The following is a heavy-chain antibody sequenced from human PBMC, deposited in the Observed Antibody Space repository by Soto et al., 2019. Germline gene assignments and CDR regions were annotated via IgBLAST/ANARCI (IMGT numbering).Heavy chain of an antibody. J-gene: IGHJ4*02. V-gene: IGHV3-66*01. CDR1: GFTVSSNY. Sequence: QPGGSLRLSCAASGFTVSSNYMSWVRQAPGKGLEWVSVIYRDGSTFYADSVKGRFTISRDNSKNTLYLQMNSLRAEDTAVYYCARTYSSSWYPLFDYWGQGNLVTVSS. CDR3: ARTYSSSWYPLFDY. CDR2: IYRDGST. D-gene: IGHD6-13*01.